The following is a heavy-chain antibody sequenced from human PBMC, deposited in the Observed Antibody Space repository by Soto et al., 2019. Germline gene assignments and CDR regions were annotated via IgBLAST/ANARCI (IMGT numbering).Heavy chain of an antibody. D-gene: IGHD3-22*01. V-gene: IGHV4-30-2*01. CDR1: GGSISSGGYS. CDR2: IYHSGST. CDR3: ASNYYDSRGGMDV. Sequence: SEILSLTCAVSGGSISSGGYSWSWIRQPPGKGLEWIGYIYHSGSTYYNPSLKSRVTISVDRSKNQFSLKLSSVTAADTAVYYCASNYYDSRGGMDVWGQGTTVTVSS. J-gene: IGHJ6*02.